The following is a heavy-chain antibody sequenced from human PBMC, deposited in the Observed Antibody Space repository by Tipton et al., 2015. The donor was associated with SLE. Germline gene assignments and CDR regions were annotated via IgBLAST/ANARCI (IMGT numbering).Heavy chain of an antibody. CDR3: ARHPTRIAAAGDYYGMDV. CDR2: INHSGST. Sequence: TLSLTCAVYGGSFSGYYWSWIRQPPGKGLEWIGEINHSGSTNYNPSLKSRVTISVDTSKNQFSLKLSSVTAADTAVYYCARHPTRIAAAGDYYGMDVWGQGTTVTVSS. CDR1: GGSFSGYY. D-gene: IGHD6-13*01. V-gene: IGHV4-34*01. J-gene: IGHJ6*02.